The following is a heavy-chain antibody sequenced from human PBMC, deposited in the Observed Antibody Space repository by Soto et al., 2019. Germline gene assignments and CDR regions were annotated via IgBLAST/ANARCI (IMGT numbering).Heavy chain of an antibody. J-gene: IGHJ4*02. V-gene: IGHV3-11*06. Sequence: TGGSLRLSCAASGFPFSDHYMSWIRQAPGKGLEWIGYSSNSGSFTRYADSVKGRFSISRDNAKNSLFLQINSLRGDDTAIYYCVRSGDNYNLLDYWGQGTPVTVSS. CDR1: GFPFSDHY. CDR2: SSNSGSFT. CDR3: VRSGDNYNLLDY. D-gene: IGHD1-1*01.